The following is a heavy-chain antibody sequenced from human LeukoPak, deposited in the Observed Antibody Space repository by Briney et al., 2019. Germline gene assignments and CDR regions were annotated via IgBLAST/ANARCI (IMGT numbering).Heavy chain of an antibody. CDR3: ATDPITMVRGVIITLGY. D-gene: IGHD3-10*01. J-gene: IGHJ4*02. CDR1: GYTLTELS. V-gene: IGHV1-24*01. CDR2: FDPEDGET. Sequence: ASVKVSCKVSGYTLTELSMQLVRQAPGKGLEWMGVFDPEDGETIYAQKFQGRVTMTEDTSTDTAYMELSSLRSEDTAVYYCATDPITMVRGVIITLGYWGQGTLVTVSS.